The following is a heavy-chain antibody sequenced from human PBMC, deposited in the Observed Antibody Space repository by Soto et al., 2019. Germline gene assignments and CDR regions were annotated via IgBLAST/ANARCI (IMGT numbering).Heavy chain of an antibody. J-gene: IGHJ6*02. Sequence: QVQLVESVGGVVQPGRSLRLSCAASGFTFRSYAFHWVRQAPGKGLEWVAVISYDGNKKYYGDSVKGRFTISRDNSKNTLYLQMNSLRVEDTAVYYCATPSRFDYYYYGVDVWGQGTTVTVSS. CDR3: ATPSRFDYYYYGVDV. D-gene: IGHD3-16*01. CDR1: GFTFRSYA. V-gene: IGHV3-30-3*01. CDR2: ISYDGNKK.